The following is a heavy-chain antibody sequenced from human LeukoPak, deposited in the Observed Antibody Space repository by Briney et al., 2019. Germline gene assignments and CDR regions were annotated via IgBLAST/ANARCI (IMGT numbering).Heavy chain of an antibody. CDR3: ATDHICSSTSCYVPWFDP. CDR1: GYTLTELS. D-gene: IGHD2-2*01. CDR2: FDPEDGET. Sequence: GASVKVSCKVSGYTLTELSMHWVRQAPGKGLEWMGGFDPEDGETIYAQKFQGRVTMTEDTSTDTAYMELSSLRSEDTAVYYCATDHICSSTSCYVPWFDPWGQGTLVTVSS. J-gene: IGHJ5*02. V-gene: IGHV1-24*01.